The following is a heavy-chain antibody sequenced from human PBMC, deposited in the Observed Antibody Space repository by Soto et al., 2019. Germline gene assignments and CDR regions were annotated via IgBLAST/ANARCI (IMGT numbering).Heavy chain of an antibody. CDR1: GFPFSGYS. CDR2: ISGTGYSR. V-gene: IGHV3-23*01. D-gene: IGHD6-13*01. CDR3: AKSRGDSWPTYDFDL. Sequence: EVQLLESGGGLVQPGGSLKLSCAASGFPFSGYSLSWVRQTPGKGLEWVAGISGTGYSRYHADSVMGRFSISRDNFKSTLYLELSSLRAEDTALYYCAKSRGDSWPTYDFDLWGQGTLVTVSS. J-gene: IGHJ4*02.